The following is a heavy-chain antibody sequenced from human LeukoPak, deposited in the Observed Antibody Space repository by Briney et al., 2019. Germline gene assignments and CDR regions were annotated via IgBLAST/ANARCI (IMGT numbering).Heavy chain of an antibody. CDR1: GFTFSSYA. J-gene: IGHJ4*02. V-gene: IGHV3-23*01. Sequence: GGSLRLSCAASGFTFSSYAMSWVRQAPGKGLEWVSAISGSGGSTYYADSVKGRFTISRDNSKNTLYLQMNSLRAEDTAVYYCATVSPYSSGWTTDYWGQGTLVTVSS. CDR3: ATVSPYSSGWTTDY. D-gene: IGHD6-19*01. CDR2: ISGSGGST.